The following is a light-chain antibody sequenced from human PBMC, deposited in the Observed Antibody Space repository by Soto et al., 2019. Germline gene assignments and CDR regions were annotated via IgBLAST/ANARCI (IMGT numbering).Light chain of an antibody. CDR2: EVT. J-gene: IGLJ2*01. Sequence: QSALTQPPSASGSPGQSVTISCTGTSSDVGAFHYVSWYQQHPGKAPKLMIYEVTQRPSGVPDRFSGSKSGNTASLTVSGLQAEDEAEYYCSSFAGSNNFVFGGGTKLTVL. CDR3: SSFAGSNNFV. CDR1: SSDVGAFHY. V-gene: IGLV2-8*01.